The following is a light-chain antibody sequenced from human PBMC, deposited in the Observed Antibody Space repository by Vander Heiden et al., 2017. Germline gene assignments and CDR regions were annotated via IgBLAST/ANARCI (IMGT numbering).Light chain of an antibody. V-gene: IGLV1-44*01. J-gene: IGLJ1*01. CDR1: SSNIGSNT. CDR3: AAWDDSLNGYV. CDR2: SNN. Sequence: QSVLTQPPSASGTPGQRVTISCSGSSSNIGSNTVNWYQQLPGTAPNLLIYSNNQRPSGVPDRFSGSKSGTSASLATSGLQAEEEADYYCAAWDDSLNGYVFGTGTKVTVL.